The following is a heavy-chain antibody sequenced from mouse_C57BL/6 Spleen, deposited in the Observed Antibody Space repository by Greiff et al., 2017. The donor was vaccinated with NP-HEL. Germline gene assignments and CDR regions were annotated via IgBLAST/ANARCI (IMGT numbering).Heavy chain of an antibody. Sequence: EVQLVESEGGLVQPGSSMKLSCTASGFTFSDYYMAWVRQVPEKGLEWVANINYDGSSTYYLDSLKSRFIISRDNAKNILYLQMSSLKSEDTATYYCARGPYYGSSSYYYAMDYWGQGTSVTVSS. CDR3: ARGPYYGSSSYYYAMDY. CDR1: GFTFSDYY. V-gene: IGHV5-16*01. CDR2: INYDGSST. J-gene: IGHJ4*01. D-gene: IGHD1-1*01.